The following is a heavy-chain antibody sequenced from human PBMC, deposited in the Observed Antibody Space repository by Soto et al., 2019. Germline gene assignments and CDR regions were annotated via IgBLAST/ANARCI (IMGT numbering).Heavy chain of an antibody. J-gene: IGHJ5*02. CDR3: ASGGAGSGPFTWELPDH. V-gene: IGHV1-45*02. CDR2: ITPFNGDG. CDR1: GNTFTYRY. D-gene: IGHD1-26*01. Sequence: QMQLVQSGAEVTKTGSTVTVSCKALGNTFTYRYRHWVRQAPGQALEWMGWITPFNGDGHYAHNCQERVTITRDRSINTAYMRMSSLRSEETAMYYCASGGAGSGPFTWELPDHWGQGTLVTVSS.